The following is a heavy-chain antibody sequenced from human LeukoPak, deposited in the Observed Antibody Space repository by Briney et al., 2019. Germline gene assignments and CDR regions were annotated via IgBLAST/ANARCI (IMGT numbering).Heavy chain of an antibody. CDR1: GVSISSSTDY. CDR2: MSYSGST. J-gene: IGHJ3*02. V-gene: IGHV4-39*01. CDR3: ARHLTGQRAFDI. Sequence: SETLALTCTVSGVSISSSTDYWGWIRQPPGKGLEWIGSMSYSGSTYYNPSLKSRVTISADKSKNQFSLKLNSVTAADSAVYYCARHLTGQRAFDIWGQGTMVTVSS.